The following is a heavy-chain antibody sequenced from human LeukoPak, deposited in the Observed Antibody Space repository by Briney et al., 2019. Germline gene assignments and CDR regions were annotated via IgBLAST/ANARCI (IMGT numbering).Heavy chain of an antibody. V-gene: IGHV1-69*13. CDR3: ARAAEYYYDSSGYYLSYYFDY. CDR2: IIPIFGTA. CDR1: GGTFSSYA. J-gene: IGHJ4*02. Sequence: ASVKVSCKASGGTFSSYAISWVRQAPGQGLEWMGGIIPIFGTANYAQKFQGRVTITADESTSTAYMELSSLRSEDTAVYYCARAAEYYYDSSGYYLSYYFDYWGQGTLVTVSS. D-gene: IGHD3-22*01.